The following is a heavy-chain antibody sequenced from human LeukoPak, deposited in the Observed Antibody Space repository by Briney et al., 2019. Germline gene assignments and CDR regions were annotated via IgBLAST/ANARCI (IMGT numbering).Heavy chain of an antibody. CDR3: ARDSVGDDDLDY. V-gene: IGHV1-18*01. D-gene: IGHD4-17*01. Sequence: RASVKVSCKASGYTFTTYNINWVRQAPGQGFEWMGWIRTYNGNTNYAQKFRGRVTMTTDTSTSTAYMELRSLRSDDTAVYYCARDSVGDDDLDYWGQGTLVTVSS. CDR2: IRTYNGNT. J-gene: IGHJ4*02. CDR1: GYTFTTYN.